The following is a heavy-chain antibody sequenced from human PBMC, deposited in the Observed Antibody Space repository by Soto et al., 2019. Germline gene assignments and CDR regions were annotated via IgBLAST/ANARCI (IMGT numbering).Heavy chain of an antibody. CDR1: GFTFGDYA. CDR3: ARGIWEMATIRPENY. D-gene: IGHD5-12*01. J-gene: IGHJ4*02. V-gene: IGHV3-49*03. CDR2: IRSKPYGVTA. Sequence: PGGSLRLACTGSGFTFGDYATSWFRQAPGKGLEWVGFIRSKPYGVTAEYAASVKGRFTISRDDSKSIAYLQMNSLTTEDTAVYYCARGIWEMATIRPENYWGQGTLVTVSS.